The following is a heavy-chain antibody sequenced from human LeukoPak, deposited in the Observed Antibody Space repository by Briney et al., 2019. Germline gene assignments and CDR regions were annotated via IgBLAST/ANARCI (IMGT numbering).Heavy chain of an antibody. CDR3: ARDFYYDSSGYCDY. V-gene: IGHV3-30*04. CDR1: GFTFSSYA. J-gene: IGHJ4*02. Sequence: AGGSLRLSCAASGFTFSSYAMHWVRQAPGKGLEWVAVISYDGTNKYYADSVKGRFTISRDNSKNTLYLQMNSLRAEDTAVYYCARDFYYDSSGYCDYWGQGTLVTVSS. CDR2: ISYDGTNK. D-gene: IGHD3-22*01.